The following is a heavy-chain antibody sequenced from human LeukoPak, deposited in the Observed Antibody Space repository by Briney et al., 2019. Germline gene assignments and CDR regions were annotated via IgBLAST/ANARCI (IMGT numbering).Heavy chain of an antibody. CDR3: ARAGGSTMVRGVAPGYFGY. Sequence: SETLSLTCTVSGGSISSYYWSWIRQPPGKGLEWIGYIYYSGSTNYNPSLKSRVTISVDTSKNQFSLKLSSVTAADTAVYYCARAGGSTMVRGVAPGYFGYWGQGTLVTVSS. CDR2: IYYSGST. D-gene: IGHD3-10*01. J-gene: IGHJ4*02. V-gene: IGHV4-59*08. CDR1: GGSISSYY.